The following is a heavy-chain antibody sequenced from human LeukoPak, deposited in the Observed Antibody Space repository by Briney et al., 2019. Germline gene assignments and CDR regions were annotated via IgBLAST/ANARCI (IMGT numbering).Heavy chain of an antibody. D-gene: IGHD6-19*01. J-gene: IGHJ4*02. V-gene: IGHV1-2*02. CDR3: ARGLIAVAGRVDY. Sequence: ASVKVSCKASAYTFTSHYIHWMRQAPGQGLEWMGWINPNSGGTNYAQKFQGRVTMTRDTSISTAYMELSRLRSDDTAVYYCARGLIAVAGRVDYWGQGTLVTVSS. CDR2: INPNSGGT. CDR1: AYTFTSHY.